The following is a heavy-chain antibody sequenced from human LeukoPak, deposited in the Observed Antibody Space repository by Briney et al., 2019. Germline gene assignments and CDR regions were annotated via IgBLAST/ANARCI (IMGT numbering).Heavy chain of an antibody. CDR3: ARGQITGTTNWFDY. J-gene: IGHJ4*02. D-gene: IGHD1-7*01. V-gene: IGHV3-33*01. CDR1: GFSFSDFG. Sequence: QPGGSLTLFCAASGFSFSDFGMHWVRQAPGKGLEWVAVVWFDGTNRYYADSVKGRFTVSRDNSKNTLDLQMSSLRAEDTAIYYCARGQITGTTNWFDYWGQGTLVTVSS. CDR2: VWFDGTNR.